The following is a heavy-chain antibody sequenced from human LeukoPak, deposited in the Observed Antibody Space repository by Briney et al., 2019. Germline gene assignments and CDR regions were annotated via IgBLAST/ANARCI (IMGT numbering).Heavy chain of an antibody. V-gene: IGHV1-69*13. CDR1: GGTFSSYA. CDR3: ARGVDDYVWGSYRAPHFDY. Sequence: SVKVSCKASGGTFSSYAISWVRQAPGQGLEWMGGIIPIFDTANYAQKFQGRVTITADESTSTAYMELSSLRSEDTAVYYCARGVDDYVWGSYRAPHFDYWGQGTLVTVSS. CDR2: IIPIFDTA. D-gene: IGHD3-16*02. J-gene: IGHJ4*02.